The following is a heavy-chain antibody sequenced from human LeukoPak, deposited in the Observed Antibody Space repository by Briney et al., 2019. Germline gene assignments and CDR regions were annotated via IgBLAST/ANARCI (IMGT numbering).Heavy chain of an antibody. CDR1: GGSFSGYY. V-gene: IGHV4-34*01. CDR3: ARESWVVVTAPRAFDI. J-gene: IGHJ3*02. CDR2: INHSGST. Sequence: SETLSLTCAVYGGSFSGYYWSWIRQPPGKGLEWIGEINHSGSTNYNPSLKSRVTVSVDTSKNQFSLKLSSVTAADTAVYYCARESWVVVTAPRAFDIWGQGTMVTVSS. D-gene: IGHD2-21*02.